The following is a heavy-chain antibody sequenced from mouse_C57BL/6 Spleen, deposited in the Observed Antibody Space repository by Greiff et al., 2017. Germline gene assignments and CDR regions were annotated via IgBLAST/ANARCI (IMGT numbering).Heavy chain of an antibody. J-gene: IGHJ3*01. CDR1: GFTFSDYG. CDR3: ARGRPGSVFAY. Sequence: EVKVEESGGGLVKPGGSLKLSCAASGFTFSDYGMHWVRQAPEKGLEWVAYISSGSSTIYYADTVKGRFTISRDNAKNTLFLQMTSLRSEDTAMYYCARGRPGSVFAYWGQGTLVTVSA. V-gene: IGHV5-17*01. CDR2: ISSGSSTI.